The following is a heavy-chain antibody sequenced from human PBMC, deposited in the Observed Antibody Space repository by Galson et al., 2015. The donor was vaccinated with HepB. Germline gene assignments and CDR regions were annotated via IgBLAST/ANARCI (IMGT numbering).Heavy chain of an antibody. Sequence: CAISGDSVSSNSAAWNWIRQSPSRGLEWLGRTYYRSKWYNDYAVSVKSRITINPDTSKNQFSLQLNSVTPEDTAVYYCARAGWRSSSWYFDYWGQGTLVTSPQ. CDR3: ARAGWRSSSWYFDY. J-gene: IGHJ4*02. V-gene: IGHV6-1*01. D-gene: IGHD6-13*01. CDR2: TYYRSKWYN. CDR1: GDSVSSNSAA.